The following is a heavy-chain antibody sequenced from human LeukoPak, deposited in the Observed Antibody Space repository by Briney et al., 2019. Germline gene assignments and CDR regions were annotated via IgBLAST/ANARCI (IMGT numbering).Heavy chain of an antibody. D-gene: IGHD3-3*01. V-gene: IGHV3-23*01. J-gene: IGHJ4*02. CDR1: GFTFSTYG. Sequence: TGGSLRLSCAASGFTFSTYGVYWVRQAPGKGLEWVSVIDDSGGSTCYADSVKGRFTVSRDNSKNTVYLHMNTLRAEDTAVYYCAKHIDFRSGYYTFGYWGQGTPVTVSS. CDR3: AKHIDFRSGYYTFGY. CDR2: IDDSGGST.